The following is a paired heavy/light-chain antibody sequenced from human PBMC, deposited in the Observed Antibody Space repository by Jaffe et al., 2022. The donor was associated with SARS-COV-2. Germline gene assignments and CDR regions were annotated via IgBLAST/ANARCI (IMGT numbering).Heavy chain of an antibody. D-gene: IGHD3-22*01. J-gene: IGHJ4*02. CDR2: ISYDGSNK. Sequence: QVQLVESGGGVVQPGRSLRLSCAASGFTFSSYAMHWVRQAPGKGLEWVAVISYDGSNKYYADSVKGRFTISRDNSKNTLYLQMNSLRAEDTAVYYCARGENFSGSSGYYASWGQGTLVTVSS. CDR1: GFTFSSYA. V-gene: IGHV3-30*04. CDR3: ARGENFSGSSGYYAS.
Light chain of an antibody. CDR3: QQYYSFPRT. Sequence: VIWMTQSPSLLSASTGDRVTISCRMSQGISSYLAWYQQKPGKAPELLIYAASTLQSGVPSRFSGSGSGTDFTLTISCLQSEDFATYYCQQYYSFPRTFGQGTKVEIK. CDR1: QGISSY. CDR2: AAS. V-gene: IGKV1D-8*01. J-gene: IGKJ1*01.